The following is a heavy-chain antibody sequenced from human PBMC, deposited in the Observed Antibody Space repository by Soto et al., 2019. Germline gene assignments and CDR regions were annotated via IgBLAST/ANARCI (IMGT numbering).Heavy chain of an antibody. V-gene: IGHV1-69*13. CDR2: IIPIFGTA. CDR3: AREPSNYDILTGYPTGDRNPYYYYGMDV. J-gene: IGHJ6*02. Sequence: ASVKVSCKASGGTFSSYAISWVRQAPGQGLEWMGGIIPIFGTANYAQKFQGRVTITADESTSTAYMELSSLRSEDTAVYYCAREPSNYDILTGYPTGDRNPYYYYGMDVWGQGTTVTVSS. CDR1: GGTFSSYA. D-gene: IGHD3-9*01.